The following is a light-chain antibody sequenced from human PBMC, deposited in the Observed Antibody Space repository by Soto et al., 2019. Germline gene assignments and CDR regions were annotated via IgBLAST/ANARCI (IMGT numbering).Light chain of an antibody. Sequence: QSVLTQPASVAGSPGQSMTISCTANSNNVRSYNRVSWYEQHQSKAPKLMIYECSERPSGVSNRFSGSKSGNTASLTISGLQAEDEADYYCCSYAGSSTYVCGTGTKVTVL. CDR1: SNNVRSYNR. J-gene: IGLJ1*01. CDR2: ECS. V-gene: IGLV2-23*01. CDR3: CSYAGSSTYV.